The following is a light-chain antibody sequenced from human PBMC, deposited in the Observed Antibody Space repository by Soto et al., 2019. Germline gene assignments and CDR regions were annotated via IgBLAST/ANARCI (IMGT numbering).Light chain of an antibody. V-gene: IGLV2-11*01. Sequence: QSALTQPRSVSGSPGQSVTISCTGTSSDVGGYNYVSWYQQHPGKAPKLMIYDVSQRPSGVPDRFSGSKSGNTASLTISGLQAEDEADYYCYSYAGSPYVVFGGGTKVTVL. J-gene: IGLJ2*01. CDR3: YSYAGSPYVV. CDR2: DVS. CDR1: SSDVGGYNY.